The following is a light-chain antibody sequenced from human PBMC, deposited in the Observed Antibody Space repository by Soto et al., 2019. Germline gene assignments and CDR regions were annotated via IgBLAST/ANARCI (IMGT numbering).Light chain of an antibody. CDR2: EVS. V-gene: IGLV2-8*01. Sequence: QSALTQPPSASGSLGQSVTISCTGTSSDVGGYNYVSWYQQHPGKAPKLIIYEVSKWPSGIPDRFSGSKSGNTASLTVSGLQAEDEADYYCNAYAGSNNWVFGGGTKLTVL. CDR3: NAYAGSNNWV. CDR1: SSDVGGYNY. J-gene: IGLJ3*02.